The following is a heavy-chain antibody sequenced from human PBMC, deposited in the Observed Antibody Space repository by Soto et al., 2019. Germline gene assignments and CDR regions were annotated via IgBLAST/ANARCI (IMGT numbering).Heavy chain of an antibody. CDR3: ASDYGDTGYY. Sequence: SETLSLTCTVSGGSISSSSYYWGWIRQPPGKGLEWIGSIYYSGSTYYNPSLKSRVTISVDTSKNQFSLKLSSVTAADTAVYYCASDYGDTGYYWGQGTLVTVSS. CDR2: IYYSGST. CDR1: GGSISSSSYY. J-gene: IGHJ4*02. D-gene: IGHD4-17*01. V-gene: IGHV4-39*01.